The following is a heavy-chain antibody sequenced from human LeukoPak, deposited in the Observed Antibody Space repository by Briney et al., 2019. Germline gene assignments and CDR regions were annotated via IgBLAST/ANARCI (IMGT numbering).Heavy chain of an antibody. CDR3: ARDSLKVGTYYFDY. CDR2: ISYDGSNK. Sequence: GSLRLSCAASGFTFSSYAMHWVRQAPGKGLEWVAVISYDGSNKYYADSVKGRFTISRDNSKNTLYLQMNSLRAEDTAVYYCARDSLKVGTYYFDYWGQGTLVTVSS. D-gene: IGHD2-21*02. J-gene: IGHJ4*02. V-gene: IGHV3-30*01. CDR1: GFTFSSYA.